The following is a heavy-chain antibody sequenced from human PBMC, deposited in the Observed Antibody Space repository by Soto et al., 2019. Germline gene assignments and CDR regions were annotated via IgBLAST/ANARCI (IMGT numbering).Heavy chain of an antibody. CDR2: INAGNGNT. CDR3: ARGPGGPDGPGDY. V-gene: IGHV1-3*01. J-gene: IGHJ4*02. Sequence: ASVKVSCKASGYTFTSYAMHWVRQAPGQGLEWMGWINAGNGNTKYSQKFQGRVTITRDTSASTAYMELSSLRSEDTAVYYCARGPGGPDGPGDYWGQGTLVTVSS. CDR1: GYTFTSYA. D-gene: IGHD2-15*01.